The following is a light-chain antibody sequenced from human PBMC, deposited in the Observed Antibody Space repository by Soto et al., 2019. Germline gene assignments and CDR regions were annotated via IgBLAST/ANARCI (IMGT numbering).Light chain of an antibody. Sequence: SYELTQAPSVSGAPGQTARITCGGNNIAIKSVHWYQQKPGQAPLLVVYDDGDRPSGIPERFSGSNSGNTATLTITRVEAGDEADYHCQVWDSSGDHRVVFGGGTKVTVL. J-gene: IGLJ2*01. CDR1: NIAIKS. V-gene: IGLV3-21*02. CDR3: QVWDSSGDHRVV. CDR2: DDG.